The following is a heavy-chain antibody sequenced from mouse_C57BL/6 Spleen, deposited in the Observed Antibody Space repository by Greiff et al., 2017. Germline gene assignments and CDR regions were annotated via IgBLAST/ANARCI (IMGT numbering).Heavy chain of an antibody. Sequence: QVQLQQSGPELVKPGASVQLSCKAYGYTFTSYDINWVKQRPGQGLEWIGWINPRDGSTKYNEKFKGKGTLTVDTSYSTAYMELQSLTSEDSAVYFCARFGWAYAMDDWGQGTSVTVSS. CDR1: GYTFTSYD. D-gene: IGHD1-2*01. V-gene: IGHV1-85*01. CDR2: INPRDGST. CDR3: ARFGWAYAMDD. J-gene: IGHJ4*01.